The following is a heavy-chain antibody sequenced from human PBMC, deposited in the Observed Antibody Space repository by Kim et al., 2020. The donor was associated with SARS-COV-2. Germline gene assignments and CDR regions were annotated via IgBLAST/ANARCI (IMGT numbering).Heavy chain of an antibody. D-gene: IGHD3-3*01. CDR1: GYTFTSYA. Sequence: ASVKVSCKASGYTFTSYAMNWVRQAPGQGLEWMGWINTNTGNPTYAQGFTGRFVFSLDTSVSTAYLQISSLKAEDTAVYYCAREPRIRAIFGVASYAIFYWGQGTLLTVSS. CDR3: AREPRIRAIFGVASYAIFY. J-gene: IGHJ4*02. CDR2: INTNTGNP. V-gene: IGHV7-4-1*02.